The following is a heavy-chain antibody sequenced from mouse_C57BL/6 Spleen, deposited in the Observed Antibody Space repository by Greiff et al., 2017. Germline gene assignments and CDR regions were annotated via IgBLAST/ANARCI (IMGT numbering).Heavy chain of an antibody. CDR2: ISSGGDYI. Sequence: DVMLVESGEGLVKPGGSLKLSCAASGFTFSSYAMSWVRQTPEKRLEWVAYISSGGDYIYYADTVKGRFTISRDNARNTLYLQMSSLKSEDTAMYYCTRGRGPLFNLFDYWGQGTTLTVSS. CDR3: TRGRGPLFNLFDY. J-gene: IGHJ2*01. D-gene: IGHD6-1*01. V-gene: IGHV5-9-1*02. CDR1: GFTFSSYA.